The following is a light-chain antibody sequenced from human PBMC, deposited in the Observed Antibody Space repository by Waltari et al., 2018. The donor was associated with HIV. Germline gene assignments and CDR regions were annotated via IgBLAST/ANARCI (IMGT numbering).Light chain of an antibody. V-gene: IGKV1-9*01. CDR3: QQVNTAFT. CDR2: AAS. Sequence: DIQLTQFPSFLSASVGDRVTITCRAGKGISTYLAWYQQKPGKAPKLLIYAASTLQSGVPSRFSGSGSGTEFTLTISSLQPEDFATYYCQQVNTAFTFGPGTKVEIK. J-gene: IGKJ3*01. CDR1: KGISTY.